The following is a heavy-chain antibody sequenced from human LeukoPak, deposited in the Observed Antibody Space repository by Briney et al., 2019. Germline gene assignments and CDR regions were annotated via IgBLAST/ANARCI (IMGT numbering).Heavy chain of an antibody. CDR3: ARDLGDPYYYDSSGHQPFDY. Sequence: GGSLRLSCEASGFTFSSYWMSWVRQAPGKGLEWVANIKQDGSEKYYVDSVKGRFTISRDNAKNSLYLQMNSLRAEDTAVYYCARDLGDPYYYDSSGHQPFDYWGQGTLVTVSS. CDR1: GFTFSSYW. D-gene: IGHD3-22*01. CDR2: IKQDGSEK. V-gene: IGHV3-7*01. J-gene: IGHJ4*02.